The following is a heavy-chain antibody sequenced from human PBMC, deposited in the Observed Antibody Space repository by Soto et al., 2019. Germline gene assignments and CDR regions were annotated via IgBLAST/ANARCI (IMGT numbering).Heavy chain of an antibody. J-gene: IGHJ4*02. CDR1: GYTFTGYA. D-gene: IGHD2-2*01. Sequence: VKVSCKASGYTFTGYAIHWVRQAPGQRLEWMGWINGGNGDTKYSQKFQGRVTISRDTSASTAYMELTSLGSEDTAVYHCARGYCSSTSCQYYFDFWGQGTLVTVSS. V-gene: IGHV1-3*01. CDR2: INGGNGDT. CDR3: ARGYCSSTSCQYYFDF.